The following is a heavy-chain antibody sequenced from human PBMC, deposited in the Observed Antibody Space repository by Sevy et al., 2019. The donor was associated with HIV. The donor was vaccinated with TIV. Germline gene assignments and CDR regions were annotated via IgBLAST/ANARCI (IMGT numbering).Heavy chain of an antibody. CDR3: ARKYDSSGYFDY. D-gene: IGHD3-22*01. V-gene: IGHV3-23*01. CDR1: GFTFSNYA. Sequence: GGSLRLSCAASGFTFSNYAMNWVRQAPGNGLEWVSGISGSGGSGDKTNYADSVKGRFTISRDDSKNSLYLQLNSLRAEDTAIYYCARKYDSSGYFDYWGQRTLVTVSS. CDR2: ISGSGGSGDKT. J-gene: IGHJ4*02.